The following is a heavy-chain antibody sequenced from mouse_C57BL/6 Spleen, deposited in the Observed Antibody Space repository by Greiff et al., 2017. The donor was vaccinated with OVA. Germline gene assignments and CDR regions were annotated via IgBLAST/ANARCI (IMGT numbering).Heavy chain of an antibody. V-gene: IGHV1-53*01. CDR2: INPSNGGT. J-gene: IGHJ4*01. D-gene: IGHD2-4*01. CDR3: ARSPLYYDYDEYAMDY. CDR1: GYTFTSYW. Sequence: QVQLQQPGTELVKPGASVKLSCKASGYTFTSYWMHWVKQRPGQGLEWIGNINPSNGGTNYNEKFKSKATLTVGKSSSTAYMQLSSLTSEDSAVYYCARSPLYYDYDEYAMDYWGQGTSVTVSS.